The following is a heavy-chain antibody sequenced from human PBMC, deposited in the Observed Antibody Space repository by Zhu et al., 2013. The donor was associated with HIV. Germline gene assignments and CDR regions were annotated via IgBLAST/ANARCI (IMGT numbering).Heavy chain of an antibody. CDR3: ARFGYSGYTPDY. V-gene: IGHV1-46*01. Sequence: QVQLVQSGAEVKKPGASVTVSCKASGYTFTGYYMHWVRQAPGQRLEWMGIINPSGGSTSYAQKFQGRVTMTRDTSTSTVYMELSSLSSEDTAVYYCARFGYSGYTPDYWGQGTLVTVSS. J-gene: IGHJ4*02. D-gene: IGHD5-12*01. CDR2: INPSGGST. CDR1: GYTFTGYY.